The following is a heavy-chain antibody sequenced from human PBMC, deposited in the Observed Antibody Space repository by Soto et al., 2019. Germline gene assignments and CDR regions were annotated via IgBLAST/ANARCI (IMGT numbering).Heavy chain of an antibody. D-gene: IGHD2-15*01. V-gene: IGHV2-5*02. CDR1: GFSLSTNGVG. CDR2: LFWDNTE. Sequence: QITLKESGPTLMKPTQTLTLTCTFSGFSLSTNGVGVGWIRQPPGKALEWLALLFWDNTERYSPSLKSRLTITKGTPNNQVVLTMTNMDPVDTATYYCAHSKRRPSCSGGNCYSFGYWGQGTLITVSS. J-gene: IGHJ4*02. CDR3: AHSKRRPSCSGGNCYSFGY.